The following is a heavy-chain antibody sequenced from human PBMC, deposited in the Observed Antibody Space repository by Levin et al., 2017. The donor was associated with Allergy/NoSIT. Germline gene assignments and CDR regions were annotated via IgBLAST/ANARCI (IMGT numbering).Heavy chain of an antibody. CDR3: ARDNYGDYTLLNYYGMDV. CDR1: GGSISSYY. D-gene: IGHD4-17*01. Sequence: SETLSLTCTVSGGSISSYYWSWIRQPPGKGLEWIGYIYYSGSTNYNPSLKSRVTISVDTSKNQFSLKLSSVTAADTAVYYCARDNYGDYTLLNYYGMDVWGQGTTVTVSS. J-gene: IGHJ6*02. V-gene: IGHV4-59*01. CDR2: IYYSGST.